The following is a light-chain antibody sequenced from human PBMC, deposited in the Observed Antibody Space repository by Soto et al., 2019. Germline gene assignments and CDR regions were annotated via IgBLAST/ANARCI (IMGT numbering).Light chain of an antibody. CDR3: QHRMNWPLT. Sequence: EMVLTQSPGTLSLSPGERATLSCRASQSVSSNYMAWYQKKPGQAPRLLIYDASNRATGIPARFSGSGSETDFTLTISILEPEDFAVYYCQHRMNWPLTFGQGTRLEIK. J-gene: IGKJ5*01. V-gene: IGKV3-11*01. CDR1: QSVSSN. CDR2: DAS.